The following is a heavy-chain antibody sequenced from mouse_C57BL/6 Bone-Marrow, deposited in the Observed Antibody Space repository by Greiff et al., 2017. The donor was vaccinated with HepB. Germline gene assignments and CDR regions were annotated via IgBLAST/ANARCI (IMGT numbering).Heavy chain of an antibody. CDR3: ARHEVYYGSPLAY. D-gene: IGHD1-1*01. V-gene: IGHV5-12*01. J-gene: IGHJ3*01. CDR1: GFTFSDYY. Sequence: EVMLVESGGGLVQPGGSLKLSCAASGFTFSDYYMYWVRQTPEKRLEWVAYISNGGGSTYYPDTVKGRFTISRDNAKNTLYLQMSQLKSEDTAMYYCARHEVYYGSPLAYWGQGTLVTVSA. CDR2: ISNGGGST.